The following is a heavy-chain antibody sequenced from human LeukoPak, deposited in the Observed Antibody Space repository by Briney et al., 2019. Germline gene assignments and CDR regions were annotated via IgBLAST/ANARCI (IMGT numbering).Heavy chain of an antibody. V-gene: IGHV5-51*01. CDR2: IYPGDSDT. D-gene: IGHD2-2*01. J-gene: IGHJ5*02. CDR3: ARQSHCSSTSCYGPFDP. Sequence: GEFLKISCKGSGYSFTSYWIGWVRQMPGKGLEWMGIIYPGDSDTRYSPSFQGQVTISADKSISTAYLQWSSLKASDTAMYYCARQSHCSSTSCYGPFDPWGQGTLVTVSS. CDR1: GYSFTSYW.